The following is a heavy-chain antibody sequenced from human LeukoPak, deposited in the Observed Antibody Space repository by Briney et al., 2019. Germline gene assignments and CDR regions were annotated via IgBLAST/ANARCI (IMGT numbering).Heavy chain of an antibody. CDR1: GFTFSSYS. D-gene: IGHD6-13*01. CDR2: ISSSSTI. V-gene: IGHV3-48*01. Sequence: PGGSLRLSCAASGFTFSSYSMNWVRQAPGKGLEWVSYISSSSTIYYADSVKGRFTISRDNAKNSLYLQMNSLRAEDTAVYYCARGGAGIAHNWFDPGAQGTLVTVSS. J-gene: IGHJ5*02. CDR3: ARGGAGIAHNWFDP.